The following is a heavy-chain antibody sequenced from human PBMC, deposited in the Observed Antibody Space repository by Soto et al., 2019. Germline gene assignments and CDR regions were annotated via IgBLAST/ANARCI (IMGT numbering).Heavy chain of an antibody. CDR3: ARDRVPGRQLWLIYHYGMDV. V-gene: IGHV1-46*01. CDR2: INPSGGST. J-gene: IGHJ6*02. CDR1: GYTFTSYY. D-gene: IGHD5-18*01. Sequence: ASVKVSCKASGYTFTSYYMHWVRQAPGQGLEWMGIINPSGGSTSYAQKFQGRVTMTRDTSTSTVYMELSSLRSEDTAVYYCARDRVPGRQLWLIYHYGMDVWGPGTTVTVSS.